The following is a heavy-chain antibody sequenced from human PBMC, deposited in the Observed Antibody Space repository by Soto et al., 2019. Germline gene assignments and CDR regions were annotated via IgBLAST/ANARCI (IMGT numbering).Heavy chain of an antibody. CDR2: VGYGGIT. V-gene: IGHV4-39*02. Sequence: KSSETLSLTCTVSGASIISGRHSWGWIRQPPGKGLDWIGTVGYGGITYYNPSLGSRISISLDTSKNHLSLRLTSVTAADTAVYYCARYSSNWFQTEGMDVWGQGTTVTVSS. CDR1: GASIISGRHS. J-gene: IGHJ6*02. D-gene: IGHD6-13*01. CDR3: ARYSSNWFQTEGMDV.